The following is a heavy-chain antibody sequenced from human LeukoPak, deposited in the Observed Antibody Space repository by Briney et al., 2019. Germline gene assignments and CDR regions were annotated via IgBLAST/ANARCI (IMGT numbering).Heavy chain of an antibody. V-gene: IGHV3-53*01. J-gene: IGHJ4*02. CDR1: GFTVSSNY. CDR3: ARGPALWYFDY. D-gene: IGHD2-21*01. CDR2: IYSGGST. Sequence: PGGSLRLSCAASGFTVSSNYMSWVRQAPGKGLEWVSVIYSGGSTYYADSVKGRFTISRDNSKNTLYLQMNSLRAEDTAVYYCARGPALWYFDYWGQGTLVTVSS.